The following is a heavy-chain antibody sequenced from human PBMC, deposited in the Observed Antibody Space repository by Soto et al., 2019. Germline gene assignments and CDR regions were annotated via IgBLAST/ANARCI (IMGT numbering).Heavy chain of an antibody. CDR2: IGGSGGNR. Sequence: DVQLLESGGGLVQPGGSLRLSCAASGFTFNAYAMTWVRQAPGKGLEWVSAIGGSGGNRYYAGSVRGRFTISRDNSKDTVDLQMNSLRVEDSAVYYCARVAPDYISSVDHWRQGILVSVSS. D-gene: IGHD4-4*01. J-gene: IGHJ4*02. CDR1: GFTFNAYA. CDR3: ARVAPDYISSVDH. V-gene: IGHV3-23*01.